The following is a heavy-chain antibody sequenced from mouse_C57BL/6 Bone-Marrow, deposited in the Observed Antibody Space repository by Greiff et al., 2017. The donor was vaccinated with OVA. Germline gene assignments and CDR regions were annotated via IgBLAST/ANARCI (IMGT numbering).Heavy chain of an antibody. CDR1: GYTFTSYW. V-gene: IGHV1-50*01. CDR2: IDPSDSYT. CDR3: SSGGWPWFAY. J-gene: IGHJ3*01. Sequence: QVQLQQPGAELVKPGASVKLSCKASGYTFTSYWMQWVKQRPGQGLEWIGEIDPSDSYTKYNPKFKGKATLTVETSSSTAYMQLSSLTSEDAAVSYFSSGGWPWFAYWGQGTLVTVSA.